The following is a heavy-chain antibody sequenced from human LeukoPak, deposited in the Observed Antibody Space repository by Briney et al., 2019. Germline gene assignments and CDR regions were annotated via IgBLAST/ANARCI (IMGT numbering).Heavy chain of an antibody. CDR1: GFTLSSYG. CDR3: AKGRGQTRTGTMDY. Sequence: GGTLRLSCAASGFTLSSYGMSWVRQAPGKGLEWVSAISGSGGSTYYADSVKGRFTISRDNSKNTLYLQMNSLRAEDTAVYYCAKGRGQTRTGTMDYWGQGTLVTVSS. J-gene: IGHJ4*02. CDR2: ISGSGGST. V-gene: IGHV3-23*01. D-gene: IGHD1/OR15-1a*01.